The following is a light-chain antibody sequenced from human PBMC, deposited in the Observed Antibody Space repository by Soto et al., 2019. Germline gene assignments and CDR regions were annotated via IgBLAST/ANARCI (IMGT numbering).Light chain of an antibody. Sequence: DIVMTQSPDSLAVSLGETATINCKSSRRVFYTSTNKHYFAWFQQKPGQPPRLLLYWASTRESGVPDRFSGSGSGTDFTLTISSLQAEDVAVYYCQQYYTTPRTFGQGTKLEIK. V-gene: IGKV4-1*01. CDR2: WAS. CDR1: RRVFYTSTNKHY. CDR3: QQYYTTPRT. J-gene: IGKJ2*01.